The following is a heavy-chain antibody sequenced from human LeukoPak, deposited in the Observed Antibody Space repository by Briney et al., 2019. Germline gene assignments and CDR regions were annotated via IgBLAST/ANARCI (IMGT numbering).Heavy chain of an antibody. CDR3: ARDGYIAAAGLDY. Sequence: GGSLRLSCAASGFTFSSYAMPWVRQAPGKGLEWVAVISYDGSNKYYADSVKGRFTISRDNSKNTLYLQMNSLRAEDTAVYYCARDGYIAAAGLDYWGQGTLVTVSS. J-gene: IGHJ4*02. CDR1: GFTFSSYA. CDR2: ISYDGSNK. D-gene: IGHD6-13*01. V-gene: IGHV3-30-3*01.